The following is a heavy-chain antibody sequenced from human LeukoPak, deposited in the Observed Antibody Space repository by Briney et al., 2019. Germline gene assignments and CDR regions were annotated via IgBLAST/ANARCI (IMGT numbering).Heavy chain of an antibody. J-gene: IGHJ5*02. CDR1: GFTFSDYY. Sequence: GGSLRLSCAASGFTFSDYYMSWIRQAPGKGLEWVSYISSSGSTIYYADSVEGRFTISRDNAKNSLYLQMNSLRAEDTAVYYCARGSTIFGVVIEGNWFDPWGQGTLVTVSS. CDR2: ISSSGSTI. CDR3: ARGSTIFGVVIEGNWFDP. V-gene: IGHV3-11*01. D-gene: IGHD3-3*01.